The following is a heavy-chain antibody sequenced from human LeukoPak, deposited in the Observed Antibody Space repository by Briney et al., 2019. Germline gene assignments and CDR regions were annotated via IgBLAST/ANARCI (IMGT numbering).Heavy chain of an antibody. CDR1: GFTFSSHW. CDR2: INSHGSST. D-gene: IGHD5-24*01. CDR3: VRSLWGERDGFFDS. Sequence: GGSLRLSCAASGFTFSSHWMHWVRQPPGKGLVWVARINSHGSSTSYGVSVKGRFTISRDNAKNTLYLQLNDLRAEDTAVYYCVRSLWGERDGFFDSWGQGTLVTVSS. V-gene: IGHV3-74*01. J-gene: IGHJ4*02.